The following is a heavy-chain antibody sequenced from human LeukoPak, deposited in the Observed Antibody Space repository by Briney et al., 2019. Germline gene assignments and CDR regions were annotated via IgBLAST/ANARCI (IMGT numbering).Heavy chain of an antibody. CDR3: ARVRGSYGPFDY. D-gene: IGHD1-26*01. Sequence: TSEPLSLTCTVSGGSISSYYWSWIRQPPGKGLEWIGYIYYSGSTNYNPSLKSRVTISVDTSKNQFSLKLSSVTAADTAVYYCARVRGSYGPFDYWGQGTLVTVSS. CDR1: GGSISSYY. V-gene: IGHV4-59*01. CDR2: IYYSGST. J-gene: IGHJ4*02.